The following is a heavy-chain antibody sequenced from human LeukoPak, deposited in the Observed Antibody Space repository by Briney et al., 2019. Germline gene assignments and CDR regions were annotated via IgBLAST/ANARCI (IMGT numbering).Heavy chain of an antibody. D-gene: IGHD6-13*01. J-gene: IGHJ6*02. CDR3: AREHFAAAGSVTSGMDV. CDR1: GFTFSSYS. Sequence: GGSLRLSCAASGFTFSSYSMNWVRQAPGKGLEWVSSISSSSSYIYYADSVKGRFTISRDNAKNSLYLQMNSLRAEDTAVYYCAREHFAAAGSVTSGMDVWGQGTTVTVSS. V-gene: IGHV3-21*01. CDR2: ISSSSSYI.